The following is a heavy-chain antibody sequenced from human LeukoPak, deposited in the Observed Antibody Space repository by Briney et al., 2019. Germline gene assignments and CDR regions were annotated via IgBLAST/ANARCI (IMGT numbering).Heavy chain of an antibody. D-gene: IGHD3-22*01. CDR3: ARAVYDTSGYYIDY. V-gene: IGHV4-34*01. CDR1: GGSFSGYY. Sequence: SSETLSLTCAVYGGSFSGYYWSWIRQPPGKGLEWIGEINHSGSTNYNPSLKSRVTISVDTSKNQFSLKLSSVTAADTAVYYCARAVYDTSGYYIDYWGQGTLVTVSS. CDR2: INHSGST. J-gene: IGHJ4*02.